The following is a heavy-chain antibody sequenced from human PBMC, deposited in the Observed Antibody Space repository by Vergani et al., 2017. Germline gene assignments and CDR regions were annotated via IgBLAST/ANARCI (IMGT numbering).Heavy chain of an antibody. D-gene: IGHD3-10*01. V-gene: IGHV4-38-2*02. Sequence: QVQLQESGPGLVKPSETLSLTCTVSGYSISSGYYWGWIRQPPGKGLEWIGSIYHSGSTYYNPSLKSRATISVDTSKNQFSLKLSSVTAADTAVYYCARETTMVPFDPWGQGTLVTVSS. J-gene: IGHJ5*02. CDR1: GYSISSGYY. CDR3: ARETTMVPFDP. CDR2: IYHSGST.